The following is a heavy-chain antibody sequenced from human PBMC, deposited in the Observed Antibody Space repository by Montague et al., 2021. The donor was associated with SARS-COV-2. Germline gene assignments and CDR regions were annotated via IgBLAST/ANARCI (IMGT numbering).Heavy chain of an antibody. CDR1: GGSISSSSYY. Sequence: SETLSLTCTVSGGSISSSSYYWGWIRQPPGKGLEWIGSNYYSGYTHYNPSLKSRVTISVDTSKNHFPLRLSSVTAADTAVYYCARSGSWGIFDPWGQGTLVIVSS. V-gene: IGHV4-39*06. J-gene: IGHJ5*02. CDR2: NYYSGYT. CDR3: ARSGSWGIFDP. D-gene: IGHD6-13*01.